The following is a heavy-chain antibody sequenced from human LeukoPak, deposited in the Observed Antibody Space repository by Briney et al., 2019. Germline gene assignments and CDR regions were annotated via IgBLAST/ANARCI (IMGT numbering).Heavy chain of an antibody. D-gene: IGHD5-24*01. CDR2: IYYSGST. J-gene: IGHJ3*02. CDR1: GASISSSSYY. V-gene: IGHV4-61*01. Sequence: PSETLSLTCTVSGASISSSSYYWSWIRQPPGKGLEWIGYIYYSGSTNYNPSLRSRVTISVDTSKNQFSLKLSSVTAADTAVYYCARAYKVDAFDIWGQGTMVTVSS. CDR3: ARAYKVDAFDI.